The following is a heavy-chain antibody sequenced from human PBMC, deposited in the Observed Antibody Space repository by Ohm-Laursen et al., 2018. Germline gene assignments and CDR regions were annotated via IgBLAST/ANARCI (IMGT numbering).Heavy chain of an antibody. CDR1: GGSISSYY. D-gene: IGHD1-1*01. CDR3: ASSTTYGVQLRCTGFDY. J-gene: IGHJ4*02. Sequence: TLSLTCTVSGGSISSYYWSWIRQPPGKGLEWIGYIFYSGTTNYNPSLKSRVTISVDTSKNQFSLKLSSVTAADTAVYYCASSTTYGVQLRCTGFDYWGQGTLVTVSS. V-gene: IGHV4-59*01. CDR2: IFYSGTT.